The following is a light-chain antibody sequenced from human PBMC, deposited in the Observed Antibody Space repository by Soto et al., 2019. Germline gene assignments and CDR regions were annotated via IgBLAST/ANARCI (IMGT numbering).Light chain of an antibody. CDR2: SNN. J-gene: IGLJ1*01. CDR1: SSNIGSNT. V-gene: IGLV1-44*01. CDR3: AAWDGSLDAYV. Sequence: QPVLTQPPSASGTPGQKVTISCSGNSSNIGSNTVNWYQQVPGTAPKVFIYSNNQRPSGVPDRFSGSKSGTSASLAISGLQSEDEADYYCAAWDGSLDAYVFGTGTKVTVL.